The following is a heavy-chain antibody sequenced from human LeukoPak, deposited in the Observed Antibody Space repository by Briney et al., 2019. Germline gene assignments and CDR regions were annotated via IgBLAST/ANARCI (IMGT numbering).Heavy chain of an antibody. J-gene: IGHJ4*02. Sequence: GGSLRLSCAASGFTLSNFGMHWVRQAPGKGLEWVAFVRPDGSSNCYADSVKGRFTISRDISKNTLYLQMNSLRAEDTAFYYCAKDQAGTWGLDYWGQGTLVTVSS. CDR2: VRPDGSSN. CDR3: AKDQAGTWGLDY. CDR1: GFTLSNFG. D-gene: IGHD3-10*01. V-gene: IGHV3-30*02.